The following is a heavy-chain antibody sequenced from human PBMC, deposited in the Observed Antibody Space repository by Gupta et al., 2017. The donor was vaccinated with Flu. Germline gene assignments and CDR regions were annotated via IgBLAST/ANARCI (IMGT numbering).Heavy chain of an antibody. CDR1: GFGFSSYW. D-gene: IGHD2-15*01. CDR2: IKQDGSEK. CDR3: ARDGCSGGNCYSYWFDP. J-gene: IGHJ5*02. V-gene: IGHV3-7*01. Sequence: EVQLVESGGGLVQPGGSLRLSCAASGFGFSSYWMGWVRQAPGKGLEWVANIKQDGSEKNYVDSVKGRFTISRDNAKNSVHLQMNSLRDEDTAVYYCARDGCSGGNCYSYWFDPWGQGTLVTVSS.